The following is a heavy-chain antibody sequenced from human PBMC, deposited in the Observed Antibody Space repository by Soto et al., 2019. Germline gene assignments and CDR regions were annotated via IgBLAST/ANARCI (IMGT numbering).Heavy chain of an antibody. Sequence: QVQLVQSGAEVKKPGASVKVSCKASGYTFTSYGISWVRQAPGQGLEWMGWISAYNGNTNYAQKLQGRVTMTTDTSANTAYMKMISLRSDDTAVYSCTKIGSAWPNRYVTWDEGTKVTVSS. J-gene: IGHJ1*01. CDR2: ISAYNGNT. V-gene: IGHV1-18*01. CDR1: GYTFTSYG. CDR3: TKIGSAWPNRYVT. D-gene: IGHD5-12*01.